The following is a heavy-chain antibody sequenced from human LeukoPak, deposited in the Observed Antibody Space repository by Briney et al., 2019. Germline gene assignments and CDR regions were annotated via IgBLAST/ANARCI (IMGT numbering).Heavy chain of an antibody. CDR2: ISYDGSNK. Sequence: GGSLRLSCAASGFTFSSYAMHWVRQAPGKGLEWVAVISYDGSNKYCADSVKGRFTISRDNSKNTLYLQMNSLRAEDTAVYYCARERGESGWNPLIDYWGQGTLVTVSS. D-gene: IGHD6-19*01. CDR3: ARERGESGWNPLIDY. CDR1: GFTFSSYA. V-gene: IGHV3-30-3*01. J-gene: IGHJ4*02.